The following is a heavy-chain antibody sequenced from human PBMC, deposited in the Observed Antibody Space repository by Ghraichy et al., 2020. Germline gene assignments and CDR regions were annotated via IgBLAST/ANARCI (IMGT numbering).Heavy chain of an antibody. J-gene: IGHJ4*02. D-gene: IGHD3-10*01. Sequence: SQTLSLTCAVYGGSFSGYYWSWIRQPPGKGLEWIGEINHSGSTNYNLSLKSRVTISVDTSKNQFSLKLSSVTAADTAVYYCASHMVQGVISYWGQGTLVTVSS. CDR2: INHSGST. CDR3: ASHMVQGVISY. V-gene: IGHV4-34*01. CDR1: GGSFSGYY.